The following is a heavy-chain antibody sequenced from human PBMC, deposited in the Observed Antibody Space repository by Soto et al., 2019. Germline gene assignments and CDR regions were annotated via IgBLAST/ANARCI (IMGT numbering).Heavy chain of an antibody. Sequence: GASVKVSCKASGGTFSSYAISWVRQAPGQGLEWMGGIIPIFGTANYAQKFQGRVTITADESTSTAYMELSSLRSEDTAVYYCARGSREESDYYYYYGMDVWGQGTTVTAP. CDR2: IIPIFGTA. CDR3: ARGSREESDYYYYYGMDV. J-gene: IGHJ6*02. D-gene: IGHD2-21*02. V-gene: IGHV1-69*13. CDR1: GGTFSSYA.